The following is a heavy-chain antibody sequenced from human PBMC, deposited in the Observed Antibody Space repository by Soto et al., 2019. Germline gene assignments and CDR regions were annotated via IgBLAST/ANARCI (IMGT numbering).Heavy chain of an antibody. CDR1: GFTFRTYA. D-gene: IGHD3-10*01. V-gene: IGHV3-30*04. CDR2: MSFDGSNK. J-gene: IGHJ6*01. CDR3: ARTTMVRGDSTFYYYYPMDV. Sequence: QVQLVESGGGVVQPGRSLRLSCAASGFTFRTYAMHWVRQAPGKALEWVAVMSFDGSNKYYADSVKRRFTISRDNSKNTLYLQVNTLRAEDTAVYYCARTTMVRGDSTFYYYYPMDVWGQGTTVTVSA.